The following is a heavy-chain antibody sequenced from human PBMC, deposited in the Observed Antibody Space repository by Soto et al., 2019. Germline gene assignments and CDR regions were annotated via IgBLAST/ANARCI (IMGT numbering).Heavy chain of an antibody. Sequence: GASVKVSCKASGATFNFYAISWVRQAPGQGLEWMGGVIPLSGTATYAQKFQGRLTITADESSSTAYMDLSSLTSEDTAVYYCARHPGQWLYYFDYWGQGTLVTVSS. CDR3: ARHPGQWLYYFDY. J-gene: IGHJ4*01. CDR2: VIPLSGTA. V-gene: IGHV1-69*13. D-gene: IGHD6-19*01. CDR1: GATFNFYA.